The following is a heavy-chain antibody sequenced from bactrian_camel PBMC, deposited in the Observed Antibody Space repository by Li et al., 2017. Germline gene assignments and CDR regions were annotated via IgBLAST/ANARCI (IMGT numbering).Heavy chain of an antibody. Sequence: HVQLVESGGGLVQPGGSLRLSCEAFGLTRSTYYMGWVRQAPGKEREEVARMFPEGSAKYAASVRGRFIVSQDKARNTLYLQMNYLKPEDTAMYYCASDPRRGLQLQRRFDFAYWGQGTQVTVS. D-gene: IGHD2*01. J-gene: IGHJ6*01. V-gene: IGHV3S6*01. CDR2: MFPEGSA. CDR3: ASDPRRGLQLQRRFDFAY. CDR1: GLTRSTYY.